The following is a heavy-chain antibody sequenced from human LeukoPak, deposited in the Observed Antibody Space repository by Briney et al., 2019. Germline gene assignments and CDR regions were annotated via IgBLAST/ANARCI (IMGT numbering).Heavy chain of an antibody. D-gene: IGHD4-17*01. CDR3: EIYGDPADY. J-gene: IGHJ4*02. V-gene: IGHV1-2*02. Sequence: VSVKVSCKASGYTFTDYYMHWVRQAPGQGLEWMGWINPNSGGTNYAQKFQGRVTMTRDTSISTAYMELSRLRSDDTAMYYCEIYGDPADYWGQGTLVTVSS. CDR1: GYTFTDYY. CDR2: INPNSGGT.